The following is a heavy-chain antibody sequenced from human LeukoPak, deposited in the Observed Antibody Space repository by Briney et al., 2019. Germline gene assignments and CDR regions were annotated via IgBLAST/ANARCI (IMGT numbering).Heavy chain of an antibody. D-gene: IGHD2-2*01. V-gene: IGHV4-34*01. CDR1: GGSFSGYY. Sequence: SETLSLTCAVYGGSFSGYYWSWIRQPPGKGLEWIGEINHSGSTNYNPSLKSRVTISVDTSKNQFSLKLSSVTAADTAVYYCARVPKNYCSSTSRGHNKRLKGSYYYVDVWGKGTTVTVSS. J-gene: IGHJ6*03. CDR3: ARVPKNYCSSTSRGHNKRLKGSYYYVDV. CDR2: INHSGST.